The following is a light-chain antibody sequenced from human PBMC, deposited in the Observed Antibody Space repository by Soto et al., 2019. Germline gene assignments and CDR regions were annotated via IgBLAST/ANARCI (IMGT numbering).Light chain of an antibody. CDR1: QRVLYTSNSKKY. V-gene: IGKV4-1*01. Sequence: VMPHATAIPVAYLXXTCNINPKHTQRVLYTSNSKKYLASYQQKPGQPPKLLIKWASTRESGVPDRFSGSGSETDFTLTISSLQAEDVAVYYCQQDYSSTITFAQGTRLEI. CDR2: WAS. J-gene: IGKJ5*01. CDR3: QQDYSSTIT.